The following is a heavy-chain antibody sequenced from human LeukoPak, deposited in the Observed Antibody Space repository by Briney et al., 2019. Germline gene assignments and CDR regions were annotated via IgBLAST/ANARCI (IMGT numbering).Heavy chain of an antibody. J-gene: IGHJ4*02. CDR1: GYSFTTYW. V-gene: IGHV5-51*01. Sequence: GESLKISCQASGYSFTTYWIAWVRQLPGKGLEWMGIIYPGDSDTRYSPSFQGQVTISADKSISTAYLQWSSLKASDTAMYYCASGNNWNYDYWGQGTLVTVSS. CDR3: ASGNNWNYDY. CDR2: IYPGDSDT. D-gene: IGHD1-7*01.